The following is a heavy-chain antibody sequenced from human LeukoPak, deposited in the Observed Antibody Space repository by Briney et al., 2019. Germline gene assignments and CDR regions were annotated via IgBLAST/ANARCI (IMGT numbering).Heavy chain of an antibody. D-gene: IGHD6-19*01. CDR3: ARDRRQWLRGPFDP. V-gene: IGHV4-59*01. J-gene: IGHJ5*02. Sequence: PSETLSLTCAVYGGSFSGYYWSWIRQPPGKGLEWIGYIYSGSTNYNPSLKSRVTISVDTSKNQFSLKLRSVTAADTAVYYCARDRRQWLRGPFDPWGQGTLVTVSS. CDR2: IYSGST. CDR1: GGSFSGYY.